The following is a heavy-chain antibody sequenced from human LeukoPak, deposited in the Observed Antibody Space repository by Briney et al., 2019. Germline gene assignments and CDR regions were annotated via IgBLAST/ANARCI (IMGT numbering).Heavy chain of an antibody. CDR3: ARADYYGSGSYYNYFDY. J-gene: IGHJ4*02. CDR1: GGTFSSYA. Sequence: SVKVSYKASGGTFSSYAISWVRQAPGQGLEWMGGIIPIFGTANYAQKFQGRVTITADESTSTAYMELSGLRSEDTAVYYCARADYYGSGSYYNYFDYWGQGTLVTVSS. V-gene: IGHV1-69*13. CDR2: IIPIFGTA. D-gene: IGHD3-10*01.